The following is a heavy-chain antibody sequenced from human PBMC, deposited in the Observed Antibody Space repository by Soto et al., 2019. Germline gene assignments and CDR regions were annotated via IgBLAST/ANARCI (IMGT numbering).Heavy chain of an antibody. D-gene: IGHD3-16*02. CDR1: GYTFTAYA. V-gene: IGHV1-3*05. CDR2: IKPANGNT. Sequence: QVQLAQSGAEERKPGASVKVSCEATGYTFTAYALHSVRQAPGQRLEWMGWIKPANGNTKYSQRFQGRLTLTSDTSANTMYMELSSLTSEDTAMYYCTRSAISPYGGLIGPFDYWGQGNLDAVSS. J-gene: IGHJ4*02. CDR3: TRSAISPYGGLIGPFDY.